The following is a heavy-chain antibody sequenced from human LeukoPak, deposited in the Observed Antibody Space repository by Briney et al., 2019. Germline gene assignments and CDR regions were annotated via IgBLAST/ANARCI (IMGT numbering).Heavy chain of an antibody. J-gene: IGHJ5*02. CDR1: GFPVNKYE. V-gene: IGHV3-48*03. Sequence: PGGSLRLSCAASGFPVNKYEIHWVRQAPGKGLEWISYVGAGATSTNYADSVRGRFTLSRDNAKNSLHLQLNSLRDEDTAVYDCVRGRVLQSNKDIDAWGQGAMVTVSS. CDR3: VRGRVLQSNKDIDA. CDR2: VGAGATST. D-gene: IGHD5-24*01.